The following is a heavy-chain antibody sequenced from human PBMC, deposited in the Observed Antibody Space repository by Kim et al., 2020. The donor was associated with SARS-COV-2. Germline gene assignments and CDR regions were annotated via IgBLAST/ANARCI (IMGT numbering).Heavy chain of an antibody. CDR1: GFTFSSYG. Sequence: GGSLRLSCAASGFTFSSYGMHWVRQAPGKGLEWVAVIWYDGSNKYYADSVKGRFTISRDNSKNTLYLQMNSLRAEDTAVYYCASYYGDHGVADYWGQGTLVTVSS. V-gene: IGHV3-33*01. D-gene: IGHD4-17*01. CDR2: IWYDGSNK. J-gene: IGHJ4*02. CDR3: ASYYGDHGVADY.